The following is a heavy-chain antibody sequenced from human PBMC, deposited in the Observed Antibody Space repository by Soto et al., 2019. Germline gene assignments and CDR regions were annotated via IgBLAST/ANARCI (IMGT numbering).Heavy chain of an antibody. Sequence: EVQLVESGGGLVQPGRSLRLSCAASGFTFDDYAMHWVRQAPGKGLEWVSGISWNSGSIGYADSVKGRFTISRDNAKNALYLQMNSLRAEDTALYYCAKDHLGRYCSGGSCYSWGYMDVWGKGTTVTVSS. D-gene: IGHD2-15*01. V-gene: IGHV3-9*01. CDR1: GFTFDDYA. J-gene: IGHJ6*03. CDR3: AKDHLGRYCSGGSCYSWGYMDV. CDR2: ISWNSGSI.